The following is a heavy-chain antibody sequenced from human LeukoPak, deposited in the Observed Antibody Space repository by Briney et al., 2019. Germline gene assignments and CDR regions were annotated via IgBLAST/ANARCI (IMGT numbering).Heavy chain of an antibody. J-gene: IGHJ4*02. Sequence: GGSLRLSCAASGFTFRTYALHWVRQAPGKGLEYVSAISTNGDGTYYADSVKGRFTISRDNSKNTLFLQMGSLRADDTAVYYCAKRIAGASPGFDSWGQGTLVTVSS. CDR2: ISTNGDGT. CDR3: AKRIAGASPGFDS. CDR1: GFTFRTYA. D-gene: IGHD1-14*01. V-gene: IGHV3-64*02.